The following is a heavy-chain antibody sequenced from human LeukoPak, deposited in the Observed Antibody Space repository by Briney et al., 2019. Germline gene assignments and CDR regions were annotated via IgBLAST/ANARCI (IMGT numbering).Heavy chain of an antibody. CDR3: ARAGPNDILTGYLNY. J-gene: IGHJ4*02. CDR2: MWDDGTNE. V-gene: IGHV3-33*01. Sequence: PGRSLRLSCAASGFNFGIYGMHWVRQAPGKGLEWVAVMWDDGTNENYVDSVKGRFTISRDNAKNTLYLQMNSLRAEDTAVYYCARAGPNDILTGYLNYWGQGTLVTVSS. CDR1: GFNFGIYG. D-gene: IGHD3-9*01.